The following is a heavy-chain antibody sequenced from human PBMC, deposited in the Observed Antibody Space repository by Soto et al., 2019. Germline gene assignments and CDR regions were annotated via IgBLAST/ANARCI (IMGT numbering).Heavy chain of an antibody. D-gene: IGHD4-17*01. CDR2: IYWNDDK. CDR3: ARYGDYFDY. Sequence: QITLKESGPTLVKPTQTLTLTCTFSGFSLSTSGVGVGWIRQPPGKALEWLALIYWNDDKRYSPSLKSRLTTAKDTSKNPVVLTMTNMDPADTATYYYARYGDYFDYWGQGTLVTVSS. J-gene: IGHJ4*02. V-gene: IGHV2-5*01. CDR1: GFSLSTSGVG.